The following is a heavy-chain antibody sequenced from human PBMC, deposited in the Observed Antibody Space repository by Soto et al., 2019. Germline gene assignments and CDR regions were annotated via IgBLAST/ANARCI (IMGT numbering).Heavy chain of an antibody. V-gene: IGHV3-73*01. CDR2: IRSKANSYAT. CDR3: TSLSSSRAFDI. J-gene: IGHJ3*02. D-gene: IGHD6-6*01. CDR1: GFTFSGSA. Sequence: AGGSLRLSCAASGFTFSGSAMHWVRQASGKGLEWVGRIRSKANSYATAYAASVKGRFTISRDDSKNTAYLQMNSLKTEDTAVYYCTSLSSSRAFDIWGQGTMVTVSS.